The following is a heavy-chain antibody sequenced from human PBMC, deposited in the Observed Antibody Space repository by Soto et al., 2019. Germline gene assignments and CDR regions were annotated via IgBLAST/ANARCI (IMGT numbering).Heavy chain of an antibody. CDR1: GFSLSADGVG. D-gene: IGHD2-2*01. CDR2: IYWDDDK. Sequence: QITLKESGPTLVKPTQTLTLTCTFSGFSLSADGVGVGWIRQPPGKAPEWLALIYWDDDKRYRASLKSRLTSTKDTSKNHVVLTMTNMDPVDTATYYCAHAYGGTSWPNDAFDVWGQGTVVTVSS. J-gene: IGHJ3*01. V-gene: IGHV2-5*02. CDR3: AHAYGGTSWPNDAFDV.